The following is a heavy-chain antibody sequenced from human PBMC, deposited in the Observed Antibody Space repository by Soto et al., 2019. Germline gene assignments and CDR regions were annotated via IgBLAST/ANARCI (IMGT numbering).Heavy chain of an antibody. J-gene: IGHJ4*02. D-gene: IGHD3-9*01. V-gene: IGHV1-69*02. Sequence: QVQLVQSGAEVKKPGSSVKVSCKASGGTFSSYTIIWVRQAPGQGLEWMGRIITILGIANYEQKFKGRVTITAYKSTSTAYMELSSMRSEDTAGYYCASLLGHFEYDYWGQGTLVTVSS. CDR3: ASLLGHFEYDY. CDR1: GGTFSSYT. CDR2: IITILGIA.